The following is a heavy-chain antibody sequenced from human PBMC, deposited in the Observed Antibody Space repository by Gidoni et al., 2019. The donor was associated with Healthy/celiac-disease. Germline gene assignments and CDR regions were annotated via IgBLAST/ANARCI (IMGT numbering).Heavy chain of an antibody. V-gene: IGHV3-7*03. Sequence: EVQLVESGGGLVQPGGSLRLSCAASGFTFSSYWMSWVRQAPGKGLGWVANIKQDGSEKYYVDSVKGRFTISRDNAKNSLYLQMNSLRAEDTAVYYCARVKVSYYYDSSGYFDYWGQGTLVTVSS. CDR1: GFTFSSYW. CDR2: IKQDGSEK. D-gene: IGHD3-22*01. J-gene: IGHJ4*02. CDR3: ARVKVSYYYDSSGYFDY.